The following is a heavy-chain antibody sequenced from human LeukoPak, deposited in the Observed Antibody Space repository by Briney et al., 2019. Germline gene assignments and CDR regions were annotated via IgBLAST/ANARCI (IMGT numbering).Heavy chain of an antibody. D-gene: IGHD1-14*01. V-gene: IGHV4-30-4*07. Sequence: SQTLSLTCAVSGGSISSGGYSWSWIRQPPGKGLEWIGYIYYSGRTYYNPSLKSRITISVDTSKNQFSLKLSSVTAADTAVYYCARETTSYYWFDPWGQGTLVTVSS. CDR2: IYYSGRT. CDR3: ARETTSYYWFDP. J-gene: IGHJ5*02. CDR1: GGSISSGGYS.